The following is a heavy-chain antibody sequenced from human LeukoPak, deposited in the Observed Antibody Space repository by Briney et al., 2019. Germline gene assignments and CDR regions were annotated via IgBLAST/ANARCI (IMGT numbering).Heavy chain of an antibody. J-gene: IGHJ4*02. D-gene: IGHD3-22*01. Sequence: GGSLRLSCAASGFTFSSYSMNWVRQAPGKGLEWVSSISSSSSYIYHADSVKGRFTISRDNAKNSLYLQMNSLRAEDTAVYYCARIPYYYDSSGYYGVVDYWGQGTLVTVSS. V-gene: IGHV3-21*01. CDR1: GFTFSSYS. CDR2: ISSSSSYI. CDR3: ARIPYYYDSSGYYGVVDY.